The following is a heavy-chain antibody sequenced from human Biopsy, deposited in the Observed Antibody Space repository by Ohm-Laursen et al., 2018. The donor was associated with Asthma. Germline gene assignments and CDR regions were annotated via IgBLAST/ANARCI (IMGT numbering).Heavy chain of an antibody. D-gene: IGHD3-9*01. V-gene: IGHV1-3*01. Sequence: AASVKVSCKASGYTFINYAIHWVRQAPGQRLEWMGWINAGNGNTKYSEKFQGRATITRDTSASTAYMDLSSLRSEDTAVYYCARTYYDFLTGQVNDALAMWGQGTVVTVSS. J-gene: IGHJ3*02. CDR2: INAGNGNT. CDR3: ARTYYDFLTGQVNDALAM. CDR1: GYTFINYA.